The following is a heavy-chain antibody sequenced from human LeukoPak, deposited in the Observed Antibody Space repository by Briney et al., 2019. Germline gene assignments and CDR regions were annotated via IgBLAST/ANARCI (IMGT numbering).Heavy chain of an antibody. D-gene: IGHD6-13*01. CDR1: GFTFSSYS. Sequence: PGGSLRLSCAASGFTFSSYSMNWVRQAPGKGLEWVSSISSSSSYIYYADSVKGRFTISRDNAKNSLYLQMNSLRAEDTAVYYCARASSGSSSWPYWGQGTLVTVSS. CDR2: ISSSSSYI. J-gene: IGHJ4*02. CDR3: ARASSGSSSWPY. V-gene: IGHV3-21*01.